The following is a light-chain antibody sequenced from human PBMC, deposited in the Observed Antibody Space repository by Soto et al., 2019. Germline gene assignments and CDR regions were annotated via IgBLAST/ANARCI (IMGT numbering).Light chain of an antibody. CDR1: QSVSSY. V-gene: IGKV3-11*01. Sequence: EIVLTQSPATLSLSPGERATLSCRASQSVSSYLAWYQQKPGQAPRLLIYDASNRATGIPARFSGSGSGTDFKLTISSLDPEDFAVYYCQQRRNWPPYTFGQGTKLEIK. J-gene: IGKJ2*01. CDR2: DAS. CDR3: QQRRNWPPYT.